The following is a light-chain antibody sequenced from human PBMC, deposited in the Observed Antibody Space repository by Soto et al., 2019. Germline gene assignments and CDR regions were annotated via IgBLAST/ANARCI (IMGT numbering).Light chain of an antibody. CDR1: QSVSNNY. Sequence: EIVLTQSPGTLSLSPGERTTLSCRASQSVSNNYLAWYHQKPGRAPRLVIYGASSRATGIPDRFSGSGSGADFTLTISRLEPEDFAVYYCQQRTNWPPLTFGGGTKVEIK. CDR2: GAS. V-gene: IGKV3D-20*02. CDR3: QQRTNWPPLT. J-gene: IGKJ4*01.